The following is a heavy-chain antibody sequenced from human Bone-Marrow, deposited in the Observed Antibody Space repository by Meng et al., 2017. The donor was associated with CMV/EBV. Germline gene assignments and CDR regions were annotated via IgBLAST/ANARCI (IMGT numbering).Heavy chain of an antibody. J-gene: IGHJ5*02. V-gene: IGHV3-48*04. CDR3: AGPLPSGSFWFDP. CDR2: ISSSSSTI. D-gene: IGHD1-26*01. Sequence: GSLKISCAASGFTFSSYSMNWVRQAPGKGLEWVSYISSSSSTIYYADSVKGRFTISRDNAKNSLYLQMNSLRAEDTAVYYCAGPLPSGSFWFDPWGQGTLVTVSS. CDR1: GFTFSSYS.